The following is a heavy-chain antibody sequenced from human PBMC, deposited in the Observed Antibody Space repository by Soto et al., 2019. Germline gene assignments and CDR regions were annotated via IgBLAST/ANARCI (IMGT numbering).Heavy chain of an antibody. Sequence: PGESLKISCXGSRYSFTNYWIAWVRQMPGKGLEWMGIIYPGDSDSRYSPSFQGQVTISADKSISTAYLQWSSLKASDTAIYYCARPRSGSYRLDYYGMDVWGQGTTVTVSS. J-gene: IGHJ6*02. CDR2: IYPGDSDS. CDR1: RYSFTNYW. V-gene: IGHV5-51*01. CDR3: ARPRSGSYRLDYYGMDV. D-gene: IGHD3-10*01.